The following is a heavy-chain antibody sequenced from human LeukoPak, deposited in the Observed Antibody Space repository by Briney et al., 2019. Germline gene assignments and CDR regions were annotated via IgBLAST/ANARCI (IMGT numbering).Heavy chain of an antibody. CDR2: ISYDGSNK. D-gene: IGHD5-18*01. Sequence: GGSLRLSCAASGFTFPFSSYGMHWVRQAPGKGLEWVAVISYDGSNKYYADSVKGRFTISRDNSKYTLYLQMNSLRVEDTAVYYCARDFGHTADYWGQGTLVTVSS. CDR3: ARDFGHTADY. CDR1: GFTFPFSSYG. J-gene: IGHJ4*02. V-gene: IGHV3-30*03.